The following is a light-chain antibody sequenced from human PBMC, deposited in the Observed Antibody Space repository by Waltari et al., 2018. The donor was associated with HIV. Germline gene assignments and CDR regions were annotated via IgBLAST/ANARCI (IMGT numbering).Light chain of an antibody. CDR2: AAS. J-gene: IGKJ3*01. CDR3: LQYITYPFT. Sequence: GDRVTITCRASRGINNSLAWFQQKPGKVPKPLIYAASTLQTGVPAKFSGSGSGTDFTLTISTLQPEDLATYYCLQYITYPFTFGPGTTVDI. CDR1: RGINNS. V-gene: IGKV1-16*02.